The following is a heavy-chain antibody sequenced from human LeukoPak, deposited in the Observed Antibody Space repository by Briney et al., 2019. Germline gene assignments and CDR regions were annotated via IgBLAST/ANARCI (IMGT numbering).Heavy chain of an antibody. CDR1: DFTFSSHW. J-gene: IGHJ4*02. V-gene: IGHV3-64*01. CDR3: ARDSSNFWSGYPNNYYFDY. CDR2: ISSNGGST. Sequence: GGSLRLSCAASDFTFSSHWMYWVRQAPGKGLEYVSGISSNGGSTYYANFVKGRFTISRDNSKNTLYLQMGSLRAEDMAVYYCARDSSNFWSGYPNNYYFDYWGQGTLVTVSS. D-gene: IGHD3-3*01.